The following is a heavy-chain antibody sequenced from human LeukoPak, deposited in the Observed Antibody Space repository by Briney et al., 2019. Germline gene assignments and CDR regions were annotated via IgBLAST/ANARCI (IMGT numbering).Heavy chain of an antibody. Sequence: SETLSLTCTVSGYSISSGYYWGWIRQPPGKGLEWIGSIFHSGITYYDPSLKSRVTISLGASKNQFSLKLSSVTAADTAVYYCARGLGGRTGTTRFDPWGQGTLVTVSS. J-gene: IGHJ5*02. V-gene: IGHV4-38-2*02. CDR2: IFHSGIT. CDR1: GYSISSGYY. CDR3: ARGLGGRTGTTRFDP. D-gene: IGHD1-7*01.